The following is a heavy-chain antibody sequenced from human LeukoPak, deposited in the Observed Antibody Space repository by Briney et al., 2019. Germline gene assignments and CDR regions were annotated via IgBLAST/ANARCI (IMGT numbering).Heavy chain of an antibody. CDR3: AGGRDGYSTDAFDI. D-gene: IGHD5-24*01. CDR1: GGSISSYY. Sequence: SEALSLTCTVSGGSISSYYWSWIRQPPGKGLEWIGYIYYSGSTNYNPSLKSRVTISVDTSKNQFSLKLSSVTAADTAVYYCAGGRDGYSTDAFDIWGQGTMVTVSS. J-gene: IGHJ3*02. V-gene: IGHV4-59*01. CDR2: IYYSGST.